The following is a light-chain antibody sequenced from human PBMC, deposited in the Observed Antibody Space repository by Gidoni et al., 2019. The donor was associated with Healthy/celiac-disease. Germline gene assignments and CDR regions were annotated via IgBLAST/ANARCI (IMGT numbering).Light chain of an antibody. CDR2: GNS. V-gene: IGLV1-40*01. J-gene: IGLJ3*02. CDR3: QSYDSSLSVCV. Sequence: SVLTQPPTVSGAPRQRVTISCTGSSSNSGAGYDLHWFQQLPGTAPKLLIYGNSNRPSGVPNRFSGSKSGTSASLAITGLPAEDEAGYYCQSYDSSLSVCVFGGGTTLTVL. CDR1: SSNSGAGYD.